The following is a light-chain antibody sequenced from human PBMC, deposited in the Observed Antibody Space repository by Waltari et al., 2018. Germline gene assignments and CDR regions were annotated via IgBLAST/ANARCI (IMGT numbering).Light chain of an antibody. CDR1: QSVVSN. Sequence: EIVMTQSPATLSVSPGERATLSCRASQSVVSNLAWYQQKPGRPPRLLIYDASPRATAIPARFSGSGSGTEFTLTISSLQAEDVAVYYCQQYYSTPPTFGQGTKVEIK. V-gene: IGKV3-15*01. J-gene: IGKJ1*01. CDR2: DAS. CDR3: QQYYSTPPT.